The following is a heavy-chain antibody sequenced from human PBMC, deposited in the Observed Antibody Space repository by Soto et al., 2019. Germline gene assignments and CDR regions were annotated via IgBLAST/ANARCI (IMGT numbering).Heavy chain of an antibody. V-gene: IGHV4-61*01. CDR2: IYYSGST. CDR1: GGSVSSGSYY. D-gene: IGHD3-10*01. Sequence: SETLSLTCTVSGGSVSSGSYYWSWIRQPPGKGLEWIGYIYYSGSTNYNPSLKSRVTISVDTSKNQFSLKLSSVTAADTAVYYCARRTHYYGSGSYYLDYWGQGTLVTVSS. J-gene: IGHJ4*02. CDR3: ARRTHYYGSGSYYLDY.